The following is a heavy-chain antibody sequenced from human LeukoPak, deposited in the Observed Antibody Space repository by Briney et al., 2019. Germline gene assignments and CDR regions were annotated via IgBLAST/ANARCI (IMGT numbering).Heavy chain of an antibody. D-gene: IGHD1-26*01. Sequence: ASVKVSCKASGYTFTGYYMHWVRQAPGQGLEWMGWINPNSGGTKYAQKFQGRVTMTRDTSISTAYMELSRLRSDDTAVYYCASLLGATEAFDIWGQGTMVTVSS. CDR2: INPNSGGT. J-gene: IGHJ3*02. CDR1: GYTFTGYY. V-gene: IGHV1-2*02. CDR3: ASLLGATEAFDI.